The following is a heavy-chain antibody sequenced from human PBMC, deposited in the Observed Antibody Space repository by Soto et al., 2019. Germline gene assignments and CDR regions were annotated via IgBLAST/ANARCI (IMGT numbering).Heavy chain of an antibody. D-gene: IGHD3-22*01. V-gene: IGHV4-31*03. Sequence: LSLTCTVSGGSISSGGHYWSWIRQHPGKGLEWIGYIYYSGNTYYNPSLKSRLNMSVDTSKNQFSLKLSSVTAADTGVYYCAYYDSSGYYLHSWGQGTLVTVSS. CDR2: IYYSGNT. CDR1: GGSISSGGHY. CDR3: AYYDSSGYYLHS. J-gene: IGHJ4*02.